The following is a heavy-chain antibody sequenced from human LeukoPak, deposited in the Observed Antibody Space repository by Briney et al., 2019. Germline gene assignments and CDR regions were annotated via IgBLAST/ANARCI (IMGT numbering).Heavy chain of an antibody. D-gene: IGHD1-26*01. V-gene: IGHV3-48*03. J-gene: IGHJ4*02. Sequence: GGSLRLSCAASGFTFSSYEMNWVRQAPGKGLEWVSYISSSGSTIYYADSVKGRFTISRDNSKNTLYLQMNSLRSRDTAVYYCAKDSGSYDKWGQGTLVTVSS. CDR2: ISSSGSTI. CDR1: GFTFSSYE. CDR3: AKDSGSYDK.